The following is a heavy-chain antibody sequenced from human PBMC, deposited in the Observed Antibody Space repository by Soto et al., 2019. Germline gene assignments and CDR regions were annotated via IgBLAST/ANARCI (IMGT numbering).Heavy chain of an antibody. CDR1: GYTFTTYY. V-gene: IGHV1-46*01. J-gene: IGHJ2*01. CDR3: ARGGNGDNVGYWYFDL. CDR2: INPGGVST. Sequence: QVQLLQSGAEVKKPGASVEVSCKASGYTFTTYYIHWVRHAPGQGLEWMGVINPGGVSTKYAQKFQDRVTMTSHTSTSTVYMDLSSLRSEDTAVYFCARGGNGDNVGYWYFDLWGRGTQVTVSP. D-gene: IGHD4-17*01.